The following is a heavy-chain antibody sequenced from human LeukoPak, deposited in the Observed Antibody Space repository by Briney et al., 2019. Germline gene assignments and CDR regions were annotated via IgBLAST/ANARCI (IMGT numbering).Heavy chain of an antibody. D-gene: IGHD3-10*01. CDR3: VRNGEGSPPFDS. V-gene: IGHV3-74*01. CDR2: IDFDGSGT. CDR1: GFTMSSYW. J-gene: IGHJ4*02. Sequence: GGSLRLSCAASGFTMSSYWMHWVRHAPGKGLVWVSRIDFDGSGTPYADSVRGRFTISRDNAKNTLYLQMNGLRVEDTAVYYCVRNGEGSPPFDSWGQGTLVTVSS.